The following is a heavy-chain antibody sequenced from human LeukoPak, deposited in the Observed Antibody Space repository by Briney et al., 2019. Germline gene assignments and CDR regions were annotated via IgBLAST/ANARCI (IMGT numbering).Heavy chain of an antibody. Sequence: GGSLRLSCAASGFTFSSYGMHWVRQAPGKGLEWVAVIWYDGSNKYYADSVKGRFTISRDNSKNTLYLQMNSLRAEDTAVYYCARVRYNLYGMDVWGQGTTVTVSS. CDR3: ARVRYNLYGMDV. CDR2: IWYDGSNK. D-gene: IGHD1-1*01. V-gene: IGHV3-33*01. CDR1: GFTFSSYG. J-gene: IGHJ6*02.